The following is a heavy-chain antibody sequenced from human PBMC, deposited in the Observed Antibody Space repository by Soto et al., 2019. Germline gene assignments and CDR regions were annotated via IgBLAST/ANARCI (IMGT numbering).Heavy chain of an antibody. CDR3: VRDQQWLLPVPLNFDY. Sequence: GPSVKVSCKASGFTFSDYGFSWVRQAPGRGLEWMGWISAFNGETNYTQKSEGRVALSTDAATATAYMELTSLTVDDTAVYYCVRDQQWLLPVPLNFDYWGQGTVVTVSS. CDR1: GFTFSDYG. CDR2: ISAFNGET. D-gene: IGHD6-19*01. J-gene: IGHJ4*02. V-gene: IGHV1-18*01.